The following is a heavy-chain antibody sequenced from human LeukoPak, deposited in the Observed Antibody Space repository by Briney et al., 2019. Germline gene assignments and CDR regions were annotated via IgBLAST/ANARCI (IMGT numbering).Heavy chain of an antibody. J-gene: IGHJ4*02. CDR3: ARVVGSYGDSAY. CDR2: ITSSSSSM. CDR1: GFKFSSFS. V-gene: IGHV3-48*04. Sequence: GGSLRLSCAASGFKFSSFSMNWVRQAPGKGLEWISYITSSSSSMFYADSVKGRFTISRDNAKNSLFLEMNSLRAEDTAVYYCARVVGSYGDSAYWGXXT. D-gene: IGHD4-17*01.